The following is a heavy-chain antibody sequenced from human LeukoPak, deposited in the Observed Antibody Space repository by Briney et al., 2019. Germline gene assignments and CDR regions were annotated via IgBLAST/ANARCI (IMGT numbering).Heavy chain of an antibody. CDR1: GGTFSSYA. D-gene: IGHD6-19*01. V-gene: IGHV1-69*04. Sequence: SVTVSCKASGGTFSSYAISWVRQAPGQGLEWMGRIIPILGIANYAQKFQGRVTITADKSTSTAYMELSSLRSEDTAVYYCARDSSGWPYWGQGTLVTVSS. J-gene: IGHJ4*02. CDR2: IIPILGIA. CDR3: ARDSSGWPY.